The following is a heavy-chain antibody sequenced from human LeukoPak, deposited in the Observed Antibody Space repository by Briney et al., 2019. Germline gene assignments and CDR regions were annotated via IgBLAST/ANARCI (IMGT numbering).Heavy chain of an antibody. V-gene: IGHV4-34*01. CDR2: INHSGST. D-gene: IGHD3-22*01. CDR3: ARAKTYYYDSSGYHRYYFDY. J-gene: IGHJ4*02. CDR1: GGSFSGYY. Sequence: SETLSLTCAVYGGSFSGYYWSWIRQPPGKGLEWIGEINHSGSTNYNPSLKSRVTISVDTSKNQFSLKLSSVTAAGTAVYYCARAKTYYYDSSGYHRYYFDYWGQGTLVTVSS.